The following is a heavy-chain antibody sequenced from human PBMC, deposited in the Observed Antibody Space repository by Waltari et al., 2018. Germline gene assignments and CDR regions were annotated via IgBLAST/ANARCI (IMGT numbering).Heavy chain of an antibody. V-gene: IGHV3-48*03. Sequence: EEQLVESGGGLVQPGGSLRLSCAASGFTFSSYEMNWVRQAPGKGLEWVSKSSSGGSNIYYADSVKVRFTISRDNAKNSLYLQMNSLRAEDTAIYYCAREGKTSRYSMIDYWGQGTLVTVSS. D-gene: IGHD5-18*01. J-gene: IGHJ4*02. CDR3: AREGKTSRYSMIDY. CDR1: GFTFSSYE. CDR2: SSSGGSNI.